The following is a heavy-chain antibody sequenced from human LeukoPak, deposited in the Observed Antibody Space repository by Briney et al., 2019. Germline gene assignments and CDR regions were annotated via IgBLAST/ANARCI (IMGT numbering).Heavy chain of an antibody. CDR1: GYTFTGYH. CDR3: ARDQMDRGLYTNHLDK. D-gene: IGHD3-10*01. V-gene: IGHV1-2*06. CDR2: INPKTGDS. Sequence: ASVKVSCKTSGYTFTGYHFHWVRQAPGQGPEWMGRINPKTGDSSFAQKFQGRITMTGDTSISTVYMELIDLRSDDTAVYYCARDQMDRGLYTNHLDKWGQGTLVTVSS. J-gene: IGHJ4*02.